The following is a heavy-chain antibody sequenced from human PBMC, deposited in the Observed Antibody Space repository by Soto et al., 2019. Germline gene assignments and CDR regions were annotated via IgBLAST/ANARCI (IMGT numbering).Heavy chain of an antibody. CDR3: ATSVGIAPTGEDGMDV. J-gene: IGHJ6*02. Sequence: QVQLVQSGAEVKKTGSSVKVSCKASGGTFSIYGFSWVRQAPGQGPEWIGGIIPILTTPNYAHKFHGRVTIVADESTTTVYMELSSLKSEDTAVYYCATSVGIAPTGEDGMDVWGQGTSVTVSS. CDR2: IIPILTTP. D-gene: IGHD2-8*02. CDR1: GGTFSIYG. V-gene: IGHV1-69*01.